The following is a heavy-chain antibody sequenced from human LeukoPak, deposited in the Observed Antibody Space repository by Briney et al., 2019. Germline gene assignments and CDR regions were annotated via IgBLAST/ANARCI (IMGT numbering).Heavy chain of an antibody. CDR3: ARDYYDSSGYRYFDY. J-gene: IGHJ4*02. CDR2: IYTSGST. D-gene: IGHD3-22*01. V-gene: IGHV4-4*07. CDR1: GGSISSYY. Sequence: SETLSLTCTVSGGSISSYYWSWTRQPAGKGLEWIGRIYTSGSTNYNPSLKSRVTMSVDTSKNQFSLKLSSVTAADTAVYYCARDYYDSSGYRYFDYWGQGTLVTVSS.